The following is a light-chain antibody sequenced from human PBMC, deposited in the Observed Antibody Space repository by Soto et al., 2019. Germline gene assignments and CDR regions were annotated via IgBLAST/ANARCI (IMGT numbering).Light chain of an antibody. Sequence: ETVLTQYPGTLPLSPGERATLSCRASQSVNSNYLAWYQQKPGQAPRLLIYGASSRATGIPDRFSGSGSGTDFILTISRLEPDDFAVYYCQQYGRSPRTFGQGAKVDIK. V-gene: IGKV3-20*01. CDR1: QSVNSNY. J-gene: IGKJ1*01. CDR3: QQYGRSPRT. CDR2: GAS.